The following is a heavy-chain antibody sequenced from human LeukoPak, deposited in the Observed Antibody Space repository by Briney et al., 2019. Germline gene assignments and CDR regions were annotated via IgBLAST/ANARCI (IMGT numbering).Heavy chain of an antibody. D-gene: IGHD3-22*01. CDR2: IYYSGST. V-gene: IGHV4-59*08. CDR3: ARHLDDSTGYFTFDL. Sequence: PSETLSLTCTVSGGSISSYYWSWIRQPPGKGLEWIEYIYYSGSTNYNPSLKSRVTISVDTSKNQFSLKLSSVTATDTAVFYCARHLDDSTGYFTFDLWGQGTLVTVSS. J-gene: IGHJ4*02. CDR1: GGSISSYY.